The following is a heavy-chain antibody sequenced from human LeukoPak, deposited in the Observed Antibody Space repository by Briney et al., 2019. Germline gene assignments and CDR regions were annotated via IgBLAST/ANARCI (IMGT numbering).Heavy chain of an antibody. CDR3: ARRGSSGCFDN. J-gene: IGHJ4*01. Sequence: AGGSLRLSCAASGFSFRSYGMHWVRQAPDKGLEWVAVISYDGSNKYYADSVKGRFTISRDNSKNTVYLQMNSLRVEDTAVYYCARRGSSGCFDNWGHGTLVTVSS. CDR1: GFSFRSYG. D-gene: IGHD6-19*01. V-gene: IGHV3-33*01. CDR2: ISYDGSNK.